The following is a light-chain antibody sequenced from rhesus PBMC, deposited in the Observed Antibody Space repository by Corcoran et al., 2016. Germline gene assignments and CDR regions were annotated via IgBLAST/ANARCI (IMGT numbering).Light chain of an antibody. Sequence: DIQMTQSPSALSASVGDRVTISCRASQNIYSDLAWYQQKPGKAPNLLIYAASSLQTGIPSRFSGSGSGTDFTLTISSLQPADSSTYYGQHYYGNPRTFGQGTKVEIK. CDR2: AAS. CDR1: QNIYSD. V-gene: IGKV1S12*01. J-gene: IGKJ1*01. CDR3: QHYYGNPRT.